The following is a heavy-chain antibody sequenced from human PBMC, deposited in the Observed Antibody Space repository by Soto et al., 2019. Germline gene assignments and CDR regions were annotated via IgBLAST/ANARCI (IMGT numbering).Heavy chain of an antibody. J-gene: IGHJ5*02. CDR2: IYHSGST. V-gene: IGHV4-30-2*01. Sequence: PSETLSLTCAVSGGSISSGGYSWSWIRQPPGKGLEWIGYIYHSGSTYYNPSLKSRVTISVDRSKNQFSLKLSSVPAADPAVYYCARARITMIDNWLAPWGQGALVTVSA. D-gene: IGHD3-22*01. CDR3: ARARITMIDNWLAP. CDR1: GGSISSGGYS.